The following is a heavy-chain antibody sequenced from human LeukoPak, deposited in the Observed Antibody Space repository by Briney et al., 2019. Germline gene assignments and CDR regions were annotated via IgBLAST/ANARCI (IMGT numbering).Heavy chain of an antibody. J-gene: IGHJ4*01. CDR3: ARRGWVRGYSRSLFGY. D-gene: IGHD5-12*01. Sequence: GASVKVSCQASGYTFTTYDINWVRQVPGQGLEWMGWMNPHSGNTGYAQQFQDRVTMTRDTSTDTAYMELSGLTSEDTAIYFCARRGWVRGYSRSLFGYWGHGTLVTVSS. CDR2: MNPHSGNT. V-gene: IGHV1-8*01. CDR1: GYTFTTYD.